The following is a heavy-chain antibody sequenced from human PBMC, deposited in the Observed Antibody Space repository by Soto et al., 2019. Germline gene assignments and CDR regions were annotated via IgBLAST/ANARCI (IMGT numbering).Heavy chain of an antibody. Sequence: PSETLSLTCTVSGGSISSGGYYWSWIRQHPGKGLEWIGYIYYSGSTYYNPSLKSRVTISVDTSKNQFSLKVSSVTAADTAVYYCARDAAAGLNDYWGQGTLVTVSS. D-gene: IGHD6-13*01. CDR1: GGSISSGGYY. CDR3: ARDAAAGLNDY. J-gene: IGHJ4*02. V-gene: IGHV4-31*03. CDR2: IYYSGST.